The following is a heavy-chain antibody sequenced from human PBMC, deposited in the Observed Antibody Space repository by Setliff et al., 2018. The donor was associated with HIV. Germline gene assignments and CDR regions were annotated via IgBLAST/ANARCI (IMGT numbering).Heavy chain of an antibody. J-gene: IGHJ5*02. V-gene: IGHV4-39*01. CDR1: GGSISDNKYY. Sequence: SETLSLTCSVSGGSISDNKYYWSWIRQPPGKGLEWTGSIYHSGKTYYNPSLKRRLTISVDTSKNEFSLKLTSVTAADTAVYYCASRVYYYDSNNFLREEGFDPWGQGTLVTVSS. CDR3: ASRVYYYDSNNFLREEGFDP. D-gene: IGHD3-22*01. CDR2: IYHSGKT.